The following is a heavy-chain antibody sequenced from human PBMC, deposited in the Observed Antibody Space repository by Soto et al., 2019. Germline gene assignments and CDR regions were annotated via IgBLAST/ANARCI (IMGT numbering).Heavy chain of an antibody. CDR1: GYTFTAYY. CDR2: INPKNGGT. Sequence: QVQLVQSGAEVKKPGASVKVSCKASGYTFTAYYMHWLRQAPGQGLGWMGWINPKNGGTKYAQKFQGRVTRTNATSISTAYMELSRLGSDDTAVYYCARGDFDSSANYYAGWFDPWGQGTLVTVSS. J-gene: IGHJ5*02. D-gene: IGHD3-22*01. CDR3: ARGDFDSSANYYAGWFDP. V-gene: IGHV1-2*02.